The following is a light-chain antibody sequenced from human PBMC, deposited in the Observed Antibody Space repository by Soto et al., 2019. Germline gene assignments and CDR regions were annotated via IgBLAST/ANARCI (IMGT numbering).Light chain of an antibody. Sequence: EIVLTQSPGTLSLSPGERATLSCRASQSVSSSYLAWYQQKPGQAPRLLIYGASSRATGIRDRFSGSESGTDFTLTISGLEADDFAVYYCQQYATFGQGTKVEIK. J-gene: IGKJ1*01. CDR2: GAS. CDR3: QQYAT. V-gene: IGKV3-20*01. CDR1: QSVSSSY.